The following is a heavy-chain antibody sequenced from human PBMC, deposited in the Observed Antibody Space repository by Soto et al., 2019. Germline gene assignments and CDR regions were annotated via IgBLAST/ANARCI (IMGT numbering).Heavy chain of an antibody. CDR1: GGSISSSSYY. V-gene: IGHV4-39*01. J-gene: IGHJ6*02. CDR2: IYYSGST. D-gene: IGHD3-3*01. Sequence: SSETLSLTCTVSGGSISSSSYYWGWIRQPPGKGLEWIGSIYYSGSTYYNPSLKSRVTISVDTSKNQFSLKLSSVTAADTAVYYCASLHYDFYSTHASLYGMDVWGQGTTVTVS. CDR3: ASLHYDFYSTHASLYGMDV.